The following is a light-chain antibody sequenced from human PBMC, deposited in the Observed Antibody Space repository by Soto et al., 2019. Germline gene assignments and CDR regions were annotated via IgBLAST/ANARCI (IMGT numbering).Light chain of an antibody. Sequence: TQSPSSLSASVGDRVTITCRASQVISSYLAWYQQKPGQAPRLLIYDASNRATGIPARFSGSGSGTDFTLTISSLEPEDFAVYYCQQRSNWPPITFGQGTRLEIK. CDR1: QVISSY. CDR3: QQRSNWPPIT. J-gene: IGKJ5*01. V-gene: IGKV3-11*01. CDR2: DAS.